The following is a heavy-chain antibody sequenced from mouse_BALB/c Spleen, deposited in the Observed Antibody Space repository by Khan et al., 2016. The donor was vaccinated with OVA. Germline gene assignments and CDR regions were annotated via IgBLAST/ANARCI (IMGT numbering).Heavy chain of an antibody. CDR3: VRYGSYHRKGGWFAY. D-gene: IGHD2-14*01. J-gene: IGHJ3*01. Sequence: QVQLKESGAELARPGASVKLSCKASGYTFTSYKIHWIKKRPGQGLDWIGYINPSNDYTNYNQKFKDKATLTTDKSSTTAYLQLSSLPSDDSAVYNCVRYGSYHRKGGWFAYWGQGTLVTVSA. CDR2: INPSNDYT. CDR1: GYTFTSYK. V-gene: IGHV1-4*01.